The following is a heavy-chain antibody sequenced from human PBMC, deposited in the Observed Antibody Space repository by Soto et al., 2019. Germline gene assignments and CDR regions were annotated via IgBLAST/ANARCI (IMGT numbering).Heavy chain of an antibody. D-gene: IGHD3-22*01. J-gene: IGHJ5*01. V-gene: IGHV4-34*01. CDR2: INHSGRV. Sequence: SETLSLTCAVYGGSFSGHSWTWIRQSPGRGLEWIGDINHSGRVNYSPSLKSRVTISLDTSKNQFSLTLSAVTAADTAMYYCSTRAYDTNGYYRFDPWGQGTLVTVSS. CDR1: GGSFSGHS. CDR3: STRAYDTNGYYRFDP.